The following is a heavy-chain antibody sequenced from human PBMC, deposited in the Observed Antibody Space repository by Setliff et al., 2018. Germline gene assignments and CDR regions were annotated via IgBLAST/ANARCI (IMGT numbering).Heavy chain of an antibody. D-gene: IGHD4-17*01. Sequence: ASVKVSCKASGYSFTDYYMHWVRQVPGRGLEWMGGFAPEVGEIIYAQEFQGRVTMTADTSTDTAYMQVSGLRSEDTAVYFCARYGAKLAIEEWGQGTPVTVSS. CDR2: FAPEVGEI. J-gene: IGHJ4*02. CDR3: ARYGAKLAIEE. V-gene: IGHV1-24*01. CDR1: GYSFTDYY.